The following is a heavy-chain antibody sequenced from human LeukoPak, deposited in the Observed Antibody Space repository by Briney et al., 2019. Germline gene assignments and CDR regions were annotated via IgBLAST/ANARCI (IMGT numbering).Heavy chain of an antibody. CDR1: GGSISSYY. J-gene: IGHJ4*02. V-gene: IGHV4-59*12. D-gene: IGHD4-23*01. CDR3: ARDYGGNLFDY. Sequence: SETLSLTCTVSGGSISSYYWSWIRQPPGKGLEWIGYIYYSGSTNYNPSLKSRVTISVDTSKNQFSLKLSSVTAADTAVYYCARDYGGNLFDYWGQGTLVTVSS. CDR2: IYYSGST.